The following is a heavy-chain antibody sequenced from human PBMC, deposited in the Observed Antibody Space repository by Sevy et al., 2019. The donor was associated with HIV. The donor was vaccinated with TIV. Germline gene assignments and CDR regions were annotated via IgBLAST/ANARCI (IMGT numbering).Heavy chain of an antibody. CDR2: ITGGGDST. CDR1: GFTVSTYA. CDR3: AAGHTSMVTDLDY. V-gene: IGHV3-23*01. Sequence: GGFLRLSCAASGFTVSTYAINCVRQAPGEGLEWVSAITGGGDSTYYADSVKGRFTISRDNSKNVVYLQMNSLRAEDTAVYYCAAGHTSMVTDLDYWGQGTLVTVSS. J-gene: IGHJ4*02. D-gene: IGHD5-18*01.